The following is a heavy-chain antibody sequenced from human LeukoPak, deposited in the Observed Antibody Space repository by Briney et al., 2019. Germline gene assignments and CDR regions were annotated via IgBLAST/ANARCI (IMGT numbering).Heavy chain of an antibody. Sequence: GGSLRLSCAASGFTFITYAMTWVRQAPGKGLEWVSAISNSGGSTYYADSVRGRFTISRDNSKNTLYLQMNSLRAEDTALYYCAKDQHPNWFDPWGQGTQVTVSS. D-gene: IGHD6-13*01. CDR1: GFTFITYA. CDR3: AKDQHPNWFDP. J-gene: IGHJ5*02. CDR2: ISNSGGST. V-gene: IGHV3-23*01.